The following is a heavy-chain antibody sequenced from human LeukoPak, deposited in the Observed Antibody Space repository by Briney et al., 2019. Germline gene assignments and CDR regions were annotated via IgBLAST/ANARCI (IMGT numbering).Heavy chain of an antibody. CDR3: ANLLVSSPNYYYYGMDV. Sequence: GGSLRLSCAASGFTFSSYGMHWVRQAPGKGLEWVAVISYDGSNKYYADSMKGRFTISRDNSKNTLYLQMNSLRAEDTAVYYCANLLVSSPNYYYYGMDVWGQGTTVTVSS. CDR2: ISYDGSNK. D-gene: IGHD3-9*01. J-gene: IGHJ6*02. V-gene: IGHV3-30*18. CDR1: GFTFSSYG.